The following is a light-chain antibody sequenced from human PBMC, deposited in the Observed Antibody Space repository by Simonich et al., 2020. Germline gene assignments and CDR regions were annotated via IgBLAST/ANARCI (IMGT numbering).Light chain of an antibody. Sequence: AIRMTQSPSSLSASTGDRVTITCRASQGISSYLAWYQQKPGKAPKLLIYAASTLQSGVPSRCSGSGSGTEFTLTISSLQSEDFAVYYCQQYNNWPLYTFGQGTKLEIK. CDR2: AAS. CDR3: QQYNNWPLYT. CDR1: QGISSY. V-gene: IGKV1-8*01. J-gene: IGKJ2*01.